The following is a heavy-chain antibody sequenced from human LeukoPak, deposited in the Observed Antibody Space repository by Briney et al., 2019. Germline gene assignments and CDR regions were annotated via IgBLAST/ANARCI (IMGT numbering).Heavy chain of an antibody. D-gene: IGHD3-9*01. CDR3: ARSGVGSDLNGRTDWLLHYFDY. J-gene: IGHJ4*02. CDR1: GGTFSSYA. V-gene: IGHV1-69*06. Sequence: SVKVSCKASGGTFSSYAISWVRQAPGQGLEWMGGIIPIFGTADYAQKFQGRVTITADKSTSTAYMELSSLRSEDTAVYYCARSGVGSDLNGRTDWLLHYFDYWGQGTLVTVSS. CDR2: IIPIFGTA.